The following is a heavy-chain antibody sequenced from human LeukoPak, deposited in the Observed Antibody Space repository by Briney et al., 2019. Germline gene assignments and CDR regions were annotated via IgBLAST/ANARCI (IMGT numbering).Heavy chain of an antibody. V-gene: IGHV1-8*01. J-gene: IGHJ5*02. CDR3: AVHLPGDYLDP. Sequence: ASVKVSCKASGYTFTIYDINWVRHAAGQGLEWMGWMNPDSGNTGFAQKFQGRVTMTRNTSISTAYMELSSLTSEDTAAYYCAVHLPGDYLDPWGQGTLVTVSS. D-gene: IGHD4-17*01. CDR1: GYTFTIYD. CDR2: MNPDSGNT.